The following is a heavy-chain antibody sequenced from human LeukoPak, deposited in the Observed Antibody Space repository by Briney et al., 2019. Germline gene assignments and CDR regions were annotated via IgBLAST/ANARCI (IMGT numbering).Heavy chain of an antibody. J-gene: IGHJ4*02. V-gene: IGHV3-30-3*01. CDR3: ARGKAYYDSSGQPSMWYCFDY. CDR2: ISYDGSNT. Sequence: GGSLRLSCAASGFTFSSYAMPWVRQAPGKELEGVAVISYDGSNTYYADSVKGRFTISRDNSKNTLYLQMNSLRAEDTAVYYCARGKAYYDSSGQPSMWYCFDYWGQGTLVTVSS. CDR1: GFTFSSYA. D-gene: IGHD3-22*01.